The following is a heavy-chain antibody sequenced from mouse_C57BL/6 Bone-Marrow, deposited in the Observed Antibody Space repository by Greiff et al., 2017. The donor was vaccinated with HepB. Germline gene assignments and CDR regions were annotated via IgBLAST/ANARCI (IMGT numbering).Heavy chain of an antibody. CDR2: INPNYGTT. Sequence: VQLQQSGPELVKPGASVKISCKASGYSFTDYNMNWVKQSNGKRLEWIGVINPNYGTTSYNQKFKGKATLTVDQSSSTAYMQPNSLTSEDSAVYYCASNTTVVARDYYAMDYWGQGTSVTVSS. CDR3: ASNTTVVARDYYAMDY. D-gene: IGHD1-1*01. CDR1: GYSFTDYN. V-gene: IGHV1-39*01. J-gene: IGHJ4*01.